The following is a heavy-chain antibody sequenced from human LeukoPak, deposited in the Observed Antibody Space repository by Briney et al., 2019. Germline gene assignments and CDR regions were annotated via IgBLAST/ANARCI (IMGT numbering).Heavy chain of an antibody. V-gene: IGHV3-21*01. Sequence: PGGSLRLSCAASGFTFSSYSMNLVRQAPGKGLEWVSSISSSSSYIYYADSVKGRFTISRDNAKNSLYLQMNSLRAEDTAVYYCARDPLPLWFGEVPDYYFDYWGQGTLVTVSS. CDR3: ARDPLPLWFGEVPDYYFDY. CDR2: ISSSSSYI. D-gene: IGHD3-10*01. J-gene: IGHJ4*02. CDR1: GFTFSSYS.